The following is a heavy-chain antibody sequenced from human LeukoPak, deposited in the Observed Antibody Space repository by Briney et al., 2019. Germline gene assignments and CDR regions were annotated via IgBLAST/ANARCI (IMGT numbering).Heavy chain of an antibody. Sequence: GGSLRLSCAASGFTVGSNYMSWVRQAPGKGLEWVSVIYSGGSTYYADSVKGRFTISRDNSKNTLYLQMNSLRAEDTAVYYCARDPGEGYFDYWGQGTLVTVSS. CDR3: ARDPGEGYFDY. CDR1: GFTVGSNY. V-gene: IGHV3-66*01. J-gene: IGHJ4*02. CDR2: IYSGGST.